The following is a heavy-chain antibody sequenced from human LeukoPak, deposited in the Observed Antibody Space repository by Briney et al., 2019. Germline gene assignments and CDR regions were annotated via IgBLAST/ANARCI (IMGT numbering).Heavy chain of an antibody. Sequence: SETLSLTCTVSGGSISSSSYYWGWIRQPPGKELEWIGSMYYSGSTYYNPSLKSRVTISVDTSNNQFSLKLSSVSAADTAVYYCARLSYYDFWGGYYMGFDYWGQGTLVTVSS. CDR3: ARLSYYDFWGGYYMGFDY. CDR1: GGSISSSSYY. J-gene: IGHJ4*02. D-gene: IGHD3-3*01. CDR2: MYYSGST. V-gene: IGHV4-39*01.